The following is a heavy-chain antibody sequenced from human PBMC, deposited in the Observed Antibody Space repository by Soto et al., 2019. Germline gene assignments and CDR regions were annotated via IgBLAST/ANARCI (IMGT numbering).Heavy chain of an antibody. CDR2: IYYTGST. Sequence: SETLSLTCSVSGDSINNRYLSWIRQPPGKGLEWIGYIYYTGSTNYNPSLKSRATISVDSSKNQFSLKLSSVTAADTAVYYCSTLPEYEHWLPFFDYRSDGTLVSVSP. CDR3: STLPEYEHWLPFFDY. J-gene: IGHJ4*01. D-gene: IGHD6-19*01. V-gene: IGHV4-59*08. CDR1: GDSINNRY.